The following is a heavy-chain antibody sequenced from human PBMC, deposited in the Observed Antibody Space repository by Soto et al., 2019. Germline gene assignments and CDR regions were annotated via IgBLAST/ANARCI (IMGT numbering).Heavy chain of an antibody. Sequence: SETLSLTCTVSGGSISSSRYYWGWIRQPPGKGLEWIGSIYYSGSTYYNPSLKSRLTISVDTSKNQFSLKLSSVTATDTAVYYCARQGVVAATNAFDVWGHGTMVTVSS. CDR3: ARQGVVAATNAFDV. D-gene: IGHD2-15*01. V-gene: IGHV4-39*01. J-gene: IGHJ3*01. CDR2: IYYSGST. CDR1: GGSISSSRYY.